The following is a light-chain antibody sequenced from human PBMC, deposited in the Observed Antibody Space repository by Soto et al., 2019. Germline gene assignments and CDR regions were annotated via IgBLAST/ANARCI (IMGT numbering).Light chain of an antibody. J-gene: IGLJ3*02. CDR2: EVG. V-gene: IGLV2-14*01. CDR3: SSYTSTTPVV. CDR1: SSDVGGYNY. Sequence: QSVLTQAASVSGSPGQPITFSCTGTSSDVGGYNYVSWYQQQPGKAPKLIIYEVGNRPSGVSNRFSGSKSGNTASLTISGLQAEDEADYYCSSYTSTTPVVFGGGTKLTVL.